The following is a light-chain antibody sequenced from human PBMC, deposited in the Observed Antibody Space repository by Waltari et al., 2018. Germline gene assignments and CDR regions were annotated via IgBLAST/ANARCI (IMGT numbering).Light chain of an antibody. Sequence: SYELTQPPSVSMSPGQTVTITCSGDKLGSRYTCWYQQRAGQSPIMVIFQDKKRPTGIPERFAGANSGNTAALTISGAQAMDEADYYCQTWVNGTVIFGGGTKVTVL. CDR1: KLGSRY. CDR3: QTWVNGTVI. V-gene: IGLV3-1*01. CDR2: QDK. J-gene: IGLJ2*01.